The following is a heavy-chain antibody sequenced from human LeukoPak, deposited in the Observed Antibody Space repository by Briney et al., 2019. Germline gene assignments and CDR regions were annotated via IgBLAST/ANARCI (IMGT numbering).Heavy chain of an antibody. D-gene: IGHD7-27*01. CDR1: GFTFSSYS. Sequence: GGSLRLSCAASGFTFSSYSMNWVRQAPGKGLEWVSYISSSSTIIYNADSVKGRFTISRDNSKNTLYLQMNSLRAEDTAVYYCAKDLNWGGRWGQGTLVTVSS. J-gene: IGHJ4*02. CDR2: ISSSSTII. CDR3: AKDLNWGGR. V-gene: IGHV3-48*01.